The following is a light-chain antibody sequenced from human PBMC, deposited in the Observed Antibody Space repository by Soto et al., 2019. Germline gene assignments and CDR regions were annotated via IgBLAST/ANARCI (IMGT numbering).Light chain of an antibody. CDR3: QQRSNWSWT. CDR1: QSVRSY. Sequence: EIVLTQSPATLSLSPGERATLSCRASQSVRSYLAWYQQKPGQAPRLLIYDASNRATGIPARFSGSGSGTEFTLTISSLEPEDFAVYYCQQRSNWSWTFGQGTKVEIK. J-gene: IGKJ1*01. CDR2: DAS. V-gene: IGKV3-11*01.